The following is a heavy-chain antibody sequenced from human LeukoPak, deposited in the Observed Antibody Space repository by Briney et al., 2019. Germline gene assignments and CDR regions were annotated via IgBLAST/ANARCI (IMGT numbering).Heavy chain of an antibody. J-gene: IGHJ4*02. CDR2: IKEDGSET. V-gene: IGHV3-7*01. CDR3: ARDYDSSGYWFDY. D-gene: IGHD3-22*01. Sequence: PGGSLRLSCVASAFAFSSNWMSWVRQAPGKGLEWVASIKEDGSETYYVDSVKGRFTISRDNAKNSLYLQMNSLRAEDTAVYYCARDYDSSGYWFDYWGQGTLVTVSS. CDR1: AFAFSSNW.